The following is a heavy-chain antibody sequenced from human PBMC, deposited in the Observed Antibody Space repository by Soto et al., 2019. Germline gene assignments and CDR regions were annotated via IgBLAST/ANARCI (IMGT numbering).Heavy chain of an antibody. Sequence: PGGSLRLSCAAPGFTFDDYAMHWVRQAPGKGLEWVSGITWNSNRIAYADSVKGRFTISRDNAKKSLYLQMNSLRTEDTAFYYCAKDISSSWYVPGMDVWGQGTTVTVSS. CDR2: ITWNSNRI. CDR1: GFTFDDYA. V-gene: IGHV3-9*01. CDR3: AKDISSSWYVPGMDV. J-gene: IGHJ6*02. D-gene: IGHD6-13*01.